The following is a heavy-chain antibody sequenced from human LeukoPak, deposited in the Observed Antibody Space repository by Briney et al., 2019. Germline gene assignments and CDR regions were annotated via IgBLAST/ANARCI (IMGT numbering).Heavy chain of an antibody. CDR3: ARRATLTIFGVDVGENYYYMDV. Sequence: NHGESLKISCKGSGYSFTSYWIGWVRQLPGKGLEWMGIIYPGDSDTRYSPSFQGQVTISADKSISTAYLQWSSLKASDTAMYYCARRATLTIFGVDVGENYYYMDVWGKGTTVTVSS. V-gene: IGHV5-51*01. J-gene: IGHJ6*03. D-gene: IGHD3-3*01. CDR2: IYPGDSDT. CDR1: GYSFTSYW.